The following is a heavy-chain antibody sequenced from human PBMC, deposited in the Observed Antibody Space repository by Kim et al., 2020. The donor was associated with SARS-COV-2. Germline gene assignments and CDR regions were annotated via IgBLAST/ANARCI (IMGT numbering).Heavy chain of an antibody. CDR1: GFTFSSYS. D-gene: IGHD6-13*01. Sequence: GGSLRLSCAASGFTFSSYSMNWVRQAPGKGLEWVSSISSSSSYIYYADSVKGRFTISRDNAKNSLYLQMNSLGAEDTAVYYCARDRHSSSVWGPMNYYYYYGMDVWGQGTTVTVSS. CDR3: ARDRHSSSVWGPMNYYYYYGMDV. CDR2: ISSSSSYI. V-gene: IGHV3-21*01. J-gene: IGHJ6*02.